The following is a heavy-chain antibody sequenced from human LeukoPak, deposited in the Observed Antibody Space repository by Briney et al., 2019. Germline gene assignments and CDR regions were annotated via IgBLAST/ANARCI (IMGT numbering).Heavy chain of an antibody. CDR3: ARGTYDSSGYYPSFDY. D-gene: IGHD3-22*01. V-gene: IGHV1-58*01. Sequence: SVKVSCKASGFTFTSSAVQWVRQARGQRLEWIGWIVVGSGNTNYAQKFQERVTITRDMSTSTAYMELSSLRSEDTAVYYCARGTYDSSGYYPSFDYWGQGTLVTVSS. CDR2: IVVGSGNT. J-gene: IGHJ4*02. CDR1: GFTFTSSA.